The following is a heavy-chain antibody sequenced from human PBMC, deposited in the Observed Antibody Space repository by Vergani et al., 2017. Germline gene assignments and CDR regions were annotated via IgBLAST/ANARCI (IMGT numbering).Heavy chain of an antibody. CDR1: GGTFSSYA. V-gene: IGHV1-69*01. J-gene: IGHJ3*02. CDR2: IIPIFGTA. Sequence: QVQLVQSGAEVKKPGSSVKVSCKASGGTFSSYAISWVRQAPGQGLEWMGGIIPIFGTANYAQKFQGRVTITADESTSTAYMELSSLRSEDTAVYYCASPRETSANWANDAFDIWGQGTMVTVSS. CDR3: ASPRETSANWANDAFDI. D-gene: IGHD7-27*01.